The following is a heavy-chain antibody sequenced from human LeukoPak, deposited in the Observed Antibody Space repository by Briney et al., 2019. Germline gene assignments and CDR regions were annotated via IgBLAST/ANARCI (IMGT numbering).Heavy chain of an antibody. CDR3: ARVKRYNWNDGYYFDY. CDR2: INWNGGST. CDR1: GFTFDDYG. J-gene: IGHJ4*02. D-gene: IGHD1-20*01. Sequence: GGSLRLSCAASGFTFDDYGMSWVRQAPGKGLEWVSGINWNGGSTGYADSVKGRFTISRDNAKNSLYLQMNSLRAEDTALYYCARVKRYNWNDGYYFDYWGQGTLVTVSS. V-gene: IGHV3-20*04.